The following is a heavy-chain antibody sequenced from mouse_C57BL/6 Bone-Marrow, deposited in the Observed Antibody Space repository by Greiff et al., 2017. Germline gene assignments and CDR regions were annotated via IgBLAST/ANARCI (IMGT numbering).Heavy chain of an antibody. D-gene: IGHD1-1*01. CDR2: INPSNGGT. V-gene: IGHV1-53*01. CDR3: ANYGSRGNWYFDV. J-gene: IGHJ1*03. CDR1: GYTFPRYW. Sequence: QVQLQQPGTELVKPGASVKLSCKASGYTFPRYWMHWVKQRPGQGLGWIGNINPSNGGTNYNEKFKSKATLTVDKSSSTAYMQLSSLTSEDSAVYYCANYGSRGNWYFDVWGTGTTVTVSS.